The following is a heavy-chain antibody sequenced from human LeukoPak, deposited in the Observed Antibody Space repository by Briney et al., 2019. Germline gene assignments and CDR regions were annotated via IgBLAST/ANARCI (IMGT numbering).Heavy chain of an antibody. D-gene: IGHD3-22*01. CDR2: INHSGST. J-gene: IGHJ4*02. CDR3: ARHGYLTTN. CDR1: GFTFSSYS. V-gene: IGHV4-34*01. Sequence: GSLRLSCAASGFTFSSYSMNWVRQPPGKGLEWIGEINHSGSTNYNPSLKSRVTISVDTSKNQFSLELSSVTAADTAVYYCARHGYLTTNWGQGTLVTVSS.